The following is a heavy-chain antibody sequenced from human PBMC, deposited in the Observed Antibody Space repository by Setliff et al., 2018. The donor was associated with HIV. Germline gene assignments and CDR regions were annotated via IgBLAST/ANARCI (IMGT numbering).Heavy chain of an antibody. D-gene: IGHD1-7*01. CDR2: INHSGST. CDR1: GGSFSSYF. J-gene: IGHJ4*02. V-gene: IGHV4-34*01. Sequence: PSETLSLTCAVYGGSFSSYFWSWIRQPPGKGLEWIGEINHSGSTNYNPSLKSRVTISVDTSKKQFSLKLSSVTAADTAVYYCARWRDNWNSGFDYWGQGTLVTVSS. CDR3: ARWRDNWNSGFDY.